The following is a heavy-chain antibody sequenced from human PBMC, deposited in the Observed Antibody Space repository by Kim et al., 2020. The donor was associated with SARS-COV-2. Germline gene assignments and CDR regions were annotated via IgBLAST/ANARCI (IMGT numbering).Heavy chain of an antibody. J-gene: IGHJ4*02. D-gene: IGHD3-16*01. CDR3: ARDLAKGG. Sequence: GGSLRLSCAASGFIFSDYYMEWVRQAPGKGLVWVSRINKYGTFRGYADTVKGRFIISRDNAKNTLYLEVNSLTDEDTAVYYCARDLAKGGWGQGILVTV. CDR1: GFIFSDYY. CDR2: INKYGTFR. V-gene: IGHV3-74*01.